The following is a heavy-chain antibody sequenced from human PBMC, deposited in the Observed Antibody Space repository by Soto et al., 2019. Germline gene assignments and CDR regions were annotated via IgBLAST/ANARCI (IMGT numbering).Heavy chain of an antibody. CDR3: ARSNGDYYDSSGYGSHFDY. V-gene: IGHV1-69*13. J-gene: IGHJ4*02. CDR2: IIPIFGTA. Sequence: SVKVSCKASGGTFSSYAISWVRQAPGQGLEWMGGIIPIFGTANYAQKFQGRVTITADESTSTAYMELSSLRSEDTAVYYCARSNGDYYDSSGYGSHFDYWGQGTLVTVSS. CDR1: GGTFSSYA. D-gene: IGHD3-22*01.